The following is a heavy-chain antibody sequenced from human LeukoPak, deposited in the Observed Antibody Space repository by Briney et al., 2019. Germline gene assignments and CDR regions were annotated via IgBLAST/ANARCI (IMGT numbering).Heavy chain of an antibody. CDR3: ARGEESLGYCSGGSCSYMDV. J-gene: IGHJ6*03. Sequence: SETLSLTCAVHGGSFSGYHWNWIRQSPEKGLEWIGEINDRGRTNYNPSLKSRVTLSVDTSRKQFSLRLSAVTAADTAIYYCARGEESLGYCSGGSCSYMDVWGKGTTVTVSS. D-gene: IGHD2-15*01. CDR1: GGSFSGYH. CDR2: INDRGRT. V-gene: IGHV4-34*01.